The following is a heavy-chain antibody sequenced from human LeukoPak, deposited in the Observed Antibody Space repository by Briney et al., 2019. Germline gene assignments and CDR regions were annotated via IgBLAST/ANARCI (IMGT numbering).Heavy chain of an antibody. CDR2: ISAYNGNT. CDR3: ARDVAASTDY. V-gene: IGHV1-18*04. J-gene: IGHJ4*02. Sequence: ASVKVSCKASGYTFTGYYMRWVRQAPGQGLEWMGWISAYNGNTNYAQKLQGRVTMTTDTSTSTAYMELRSLRSDDTAVYYCARDVAASTDYWGQGTLVTVSS. CDR1: GYTFTGYY. D-gene: IGHD6-25*01.